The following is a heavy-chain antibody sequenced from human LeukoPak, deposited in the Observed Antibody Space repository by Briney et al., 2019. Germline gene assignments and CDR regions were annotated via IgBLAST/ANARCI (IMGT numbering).Heavy chain of an antibody. CDR2: NYYSGST. J-gene: IGHJ4*02. V-gene: IGHV4-39*01. D-gene: IGHD4-17*01. CDR1: GGSISSSSYY. CDR3: ARRTVTVTNFDY. Sequence: SETLSLTCTVSGGSISSSSYYWGWIRQPPGKGLEWIGSNYYSGSTYYNPSLKSRVTISVDTSKNQFSLKLSSVTAADTAVYYCARRTVTVTNFDYWGQGTLVTVSS.